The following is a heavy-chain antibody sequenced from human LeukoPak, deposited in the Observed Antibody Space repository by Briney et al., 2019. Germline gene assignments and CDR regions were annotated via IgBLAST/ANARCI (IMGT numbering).Heavy chain of an antibody. CDR1: GFSISSGYN. CDR2: IYHSGST. J-gene: IGHJ4*02. V-gene: IGHV4-38-2*02. D-gene: IGHD3-10*01. Sequence: SETLSLTCTVSGFSISSGYNWGLIRQPPGEGLEGFGSIYHSGSTYYNPSLKSRVTISVDTSKNQFSLKLSSVTAADTAVYYCAREKGYMVRGKLGYWGQGTLVTVSS. CDR3: AREKGYMVRGKLGY.